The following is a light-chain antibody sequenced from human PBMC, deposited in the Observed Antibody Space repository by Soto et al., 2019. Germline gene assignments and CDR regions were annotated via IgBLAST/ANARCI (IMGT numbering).Light chain of an antibody. Sequence: QSALTQPASVSGSPGQSITISCTGTSSDVGGYNFVSWYQQHPDKAPKLMIYDVTNRPSGVSNRFSGSKSGNTASLTISGLQAEDEADYYCSSYTSISTYVFGTETKVTVL. J-gene: IGLJ1*01. CDR2: DVT. CDR3: SSYTSISTYV. CDR1: SSDVGGYNF. V-gene: IGLV2-14*01.